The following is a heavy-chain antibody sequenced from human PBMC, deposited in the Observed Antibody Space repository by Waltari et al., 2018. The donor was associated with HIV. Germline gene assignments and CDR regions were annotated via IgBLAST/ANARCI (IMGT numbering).Heavy chain of an antibody. J-gene: IGHJ5*01. CDR1: GFTSDVFP. Sequence: EVQLVESGGGLVELGRSLRPSCAVSGFTSDVFPLLWFRQPPGKGLEWVSGLSWHSETSDYADSVRDRFTISRDNVKKSLYLQMNSLRPEDTALYYCVKGGSHLTIFEAWFDSWGQGTLVTVSS. D-gene: IGHD3-3*01. V-gene: IGHV3-9*02. CDR2: LSWHSETS. CDR3: VKGGSHLTIFEAWFDS.